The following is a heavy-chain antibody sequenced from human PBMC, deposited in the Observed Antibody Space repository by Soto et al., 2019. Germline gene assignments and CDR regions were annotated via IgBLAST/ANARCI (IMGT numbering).Heavy chain of an antibody. Sequence: SGPTLVNPTQTLTLTCIFSGFSLRTSGVGVGWIRQPPGKALEWLGFIYWNDDKRYSPSLKSRLTITKDTSKKQVVLTKTNMDPVDTATYYCAKSGSSGWYGWFDPWGQGTLVTVSS. V-gene: IGHV2-5*01. CDR2: IYWNDDK. J-gene: IGHJ5*02. CDR3: AKSGSSGWYGWFDP. D-gene: IGHD6-19*01. CDR1: GFSLRTSGVG.